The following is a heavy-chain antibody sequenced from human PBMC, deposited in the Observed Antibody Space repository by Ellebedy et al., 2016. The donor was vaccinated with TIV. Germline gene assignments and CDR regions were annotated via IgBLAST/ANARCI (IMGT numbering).Heavy chain of an antibody. CDR1: GYTFTNYY. Sequence: AASVKVSCKASGYTFTNYYMHCLRQAPGQGLEWMGIINPSGGSTTYAQNLQGRVTMTRDTSTSTVYMELSSLRSEDTAVYYCARARRSGWLHTPDYWGQGTLVTVSS. D-gene: IGHD6-19*01. CDR2: INPSGGST. J-gene: IGHJ4*02. V-gene: IGHV1-46*04. CDR3: ARARRSGWLHTPDY.